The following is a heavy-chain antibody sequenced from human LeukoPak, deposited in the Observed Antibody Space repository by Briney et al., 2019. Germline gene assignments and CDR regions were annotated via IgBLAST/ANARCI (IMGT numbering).Heavy chain of an antibody. V-gene: IGHV3-64*01. J-gene: IGHJ4*02. CDR3: ASADY. CDR2: ISHNGGST. Sequence: GGSLRLSCVASGFTFSSYAMNWVRQAPGKGLEYVSAISHNGGSTYYAKSVKGRFTISRDNSKNTLYLQMASLRAEDMAVYYCASADYWGQGTLVTVSS. CDR1: GFTFSSYA.